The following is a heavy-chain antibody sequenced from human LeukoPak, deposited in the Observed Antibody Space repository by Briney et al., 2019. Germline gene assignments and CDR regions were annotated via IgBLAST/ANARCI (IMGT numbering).Heavy chain of an antibody. D-gene: IGHD5-12*01. CDR1: GGTFSSYA. Sequence: GASVKVSCKASGGTFSSYAISWVRQAPGQGLEWMGGIIPIFGTANYAQKFQGRVTITADESTSTAYMELSSLRSEDTAVYYCAREGNSGYDAVDYWGQGTLATVSS. CDR3: AREGNSGYDAVDY. V-gene: IGHV1-69*01. J-gene: IGHJ4*02. CDR2: IIPIFGTA.